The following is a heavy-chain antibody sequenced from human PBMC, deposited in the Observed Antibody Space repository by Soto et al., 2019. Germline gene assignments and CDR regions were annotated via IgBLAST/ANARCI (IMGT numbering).Heavy chain of an antibody. D-gene: IGHD1-26*01. J-gene: IGHJ5*02. CDR2: TYYRSKWYN. Sequence: PSQTLSLTCAISGDSVSSNSAAWNWIRQSPSRDLEWLGRTYYRSKWYNDYAVSVKSRITINPDTSNNQFSLQLNFVTPEDTALFYCARGWARMGATYNWFDPWGQGTLVTVSS. V-gene: IGHV6-1*01. CDR1: GDSVSSNSAA. CDR3: ARGWARMGATYNWFDP.